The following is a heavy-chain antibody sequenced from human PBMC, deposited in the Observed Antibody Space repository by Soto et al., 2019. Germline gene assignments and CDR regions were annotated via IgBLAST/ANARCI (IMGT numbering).Heavy chain of an antibody. Sequence: GGSLRLSCAASGFTFSSYAMSWVRQAPGKGLEWVSAISGGGGSTYYADSVKGRFTISRDNSKNSLYLQMNSLRTEDTALYYCAKGSTPVDAFDIWGQGTMVTVSS. CDR3: AKGSTPVDAFDI. D-gene: IGHD1-1*01. CDR1: GFTFSSYA. CDR2: ISGGGGST. V-gene: IGHV3-23*01. J-gene: IGHJ3*02.